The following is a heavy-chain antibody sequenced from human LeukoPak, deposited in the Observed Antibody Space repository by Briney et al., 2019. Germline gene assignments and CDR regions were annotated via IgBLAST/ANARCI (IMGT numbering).Heavy chain of an antibody. V-gene: IGHV4-38-2*01. Sequence: PSETLSLTCAVSGYSISSGYYWGWIRQPPGKGLEWIASMYHSGSTYYNPSLKSRVTISVDTSKNQFSLKLSSVTAADTAVYYCARGKLVEIAAAGPEADAFDIWGQGTMVTVSS. D-gene: IGHD6-13*01. CDR2: MYHSGST. J-gene: IGHJ3*02. CDR3: ARGKLVEIAAAGPEADAFDI. CDR1: GYSISSGYY.